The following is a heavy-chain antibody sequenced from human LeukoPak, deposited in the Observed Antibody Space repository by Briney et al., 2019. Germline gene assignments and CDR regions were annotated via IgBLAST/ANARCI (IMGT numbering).Heavy chain of an antibody. CDR1: GFTFSDSA. D-gene: IGHD3-9*01. CDR2: INNVASHI. Sequence: PGGSLRLSCAASGFTFSDSAMNWVRQAPGKGLEWVSSINNVASHIYCADSVRGRFTISRDNAKNSVSLQMNNLRAEDTAVYYCARDATQYLRYGYFDSWGQGILVTVSS. V-gene: IGHV3-21*01. CDR3: ARDATQYLRYGYFDS. J-gene: IGHJ4*02.